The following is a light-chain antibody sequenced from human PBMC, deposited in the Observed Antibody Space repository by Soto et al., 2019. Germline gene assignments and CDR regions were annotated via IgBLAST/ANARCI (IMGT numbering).Light chain of an antibody. CDR3: QSYDSSLSGYVV. Sequence: QSVLTQPPSVSGAPGQRVTISCTGSSSNIVAGYDVHWYQQLPGTAPKLLIYGNSNRPSRVPDRFSGSKSGTSASLAITGLQAEDEADYYCQSYDSSLSGYVVFGGGTKLTVL. CDR2: GNS. CDR1: SSNIVAGYD. V-gene: IGLV1-40*01. J-gene: IGLJ2*01.